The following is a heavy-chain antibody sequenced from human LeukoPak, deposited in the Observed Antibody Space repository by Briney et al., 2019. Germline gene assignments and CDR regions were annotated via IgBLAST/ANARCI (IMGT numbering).Heavy chain of an antibody. CDR1: GFTFSSYA. J-gene: IGHJ4*02. CDR2: ISGSGGRT. CDR3: AKARAIVVVTANYDY. V-gene: IGHV3-23*01. Sequence: GGSLRLSCAASGFTFSSYAMNWVRQAPGKGLEWVSAISGSGGRTYYADSVKGRFTISRDNSKNTLSLQMNSLRAEDTAVYYCAKARAIVVVTANYDYWGQGILVTVSS. D-gene: IGHD2-21*02.